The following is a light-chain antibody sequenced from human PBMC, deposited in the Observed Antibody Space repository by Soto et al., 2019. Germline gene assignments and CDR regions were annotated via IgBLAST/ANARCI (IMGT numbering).Light chain of an antibody. CDR3: QQYNKWPPIT. V-gene: IGKV3-15*01. CDR2: GAS. J-gene: IGKJ5*01. CDR1: QSLSNN. Sequence: EIVMTQSPATLSVSPGERVTLSCRASQSLSNNLAWYQQKPGQAPRLLIYGASTRATAIPARFSGSGSGTEFTLTISSLQSEDFAVYYCQQYNKWPPITFGQVTRLEMK.